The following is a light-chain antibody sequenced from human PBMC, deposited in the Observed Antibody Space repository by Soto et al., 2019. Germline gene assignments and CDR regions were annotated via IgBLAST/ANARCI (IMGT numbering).Light chain of an antibody. J-gene: IGKJ1*01. V-gene: IGKV1-39*01. CDR3: QQSYSTPWT. Sequence: DIQVTQTQSSLSASVGDRVTITCRASQSISSYLNWYQQKPGKAPKLLIYAASSLQSGVPSRFSGSGSGTDFTLTISSLQPEDFATYYCQQSYSTPWTFGQGTKVDI. CDR2: AAS. CDR1: QSISSY.